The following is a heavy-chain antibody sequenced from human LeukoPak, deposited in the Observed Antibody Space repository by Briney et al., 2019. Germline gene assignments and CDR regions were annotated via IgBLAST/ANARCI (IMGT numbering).Heavy chain of an antibody. CDR3: ARAENAAYSWFDP. CDR2: INGDGSTT. V-gene: IGHV3-74*01. CDR1: GFTFSDYW. D-gene: IGHD2-15*01. J-gene: IGHJ5*02. Sequence: GGSLRLSCAASGFTFSDYWMHWVRQAPGKGLVWVSRINGDGSTTSYADSVKGRFTISRDNAKNTLYLQMNSLRAEDTAVYYCARAENAAYSWFDPWGQGTLVTVSS.